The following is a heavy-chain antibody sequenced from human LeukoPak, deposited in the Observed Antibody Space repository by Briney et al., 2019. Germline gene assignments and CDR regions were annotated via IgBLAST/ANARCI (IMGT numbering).Heavy chain of an antibody. CDR2: ISYDGSNQ. D-gene: IGHD6-19*01. CDR3: ARGTGWYVHNALEI. Sequence: PGGSLRLSCAASGSTFDDYAMHWVRQAPGKGLEWVAVISYDGSNQYYADSVKGRFSISRDNSKNTLYLEMKSLRAEDTAVYYCARGTGWYVHNALEIWGQGTMVTASS. V-gene: IGHV3-30-3*01. J-gene: IGHJ3*02. CDR1: GSTFDDYA.